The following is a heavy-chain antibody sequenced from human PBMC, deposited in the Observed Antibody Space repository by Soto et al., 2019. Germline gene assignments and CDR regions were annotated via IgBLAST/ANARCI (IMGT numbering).Heavy chain of an antibody. V-gene: IGHV1-69*12. D-gene: IGHD5-12*01. CDR3: VRVVAIPGYPDN. Sequence: QVQLVQSGAEVRQPASSVKVSCKTSGGTFSSYAISWVRQAPGQGLEWMGGIVPIVDTSTYAQKFQGRVTITADESTRTGYMELGSLRSDDTAVYYCVRVVAIPGYPDNWGQGTLVTVSS. CDR1: GGTFSSYA. J-gene: IGHJ4*02. CDR2: IVPIVDTS.